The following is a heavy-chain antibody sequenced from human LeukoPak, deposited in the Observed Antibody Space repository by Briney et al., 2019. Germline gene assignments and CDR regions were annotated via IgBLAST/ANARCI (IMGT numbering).Heavy chain of an antibody. Sequence: GGSLRLSCAASGFTFSSYSMNWVRQAPGKGLEWVSSISSSSSYIHYADSVKGRFTISRDNAKNSLYLQMNSLRAEDTAVYYCARAIAAACDYWGQGTLVTVSS. CDR1: GFTFSSYS. D-gene: IGHD6-13*01. CDR2: ISSSSSYI. J-gene: IGHJ4*02. CDR3: ARAIAAACDY. V-gene: IGHV3-21*01.